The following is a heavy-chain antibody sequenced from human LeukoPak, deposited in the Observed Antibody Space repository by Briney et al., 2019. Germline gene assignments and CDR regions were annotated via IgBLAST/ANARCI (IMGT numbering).Heavy chain of an antibody. CDR2: ISSSSSYI. J-gene: IGHJ4*02. D-gene: IGHD5-12*01. CDR3: ARGPGYGHYFDY. Sequence: GSLRLSCAASGFTFSSYSMNWVRQAPGKGLEWVSSISSSSSYIYYADSVKGRFTISRDNAKNSLYLQMNSLRDGDTAVYYCARGPGYGHYFDYWGQGALVTVSS. V-gene: IGHV3-21*01. CDR1: GFTFSSYS.